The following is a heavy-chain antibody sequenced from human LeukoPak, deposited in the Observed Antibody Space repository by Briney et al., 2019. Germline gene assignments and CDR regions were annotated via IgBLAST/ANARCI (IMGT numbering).Heavy chain of an antibody. CDR3: TRESRGIP. J-gene: IGHJ5*02. CDR2: IIPILGIA. CDR1: GGTFSSYA. Sequence: SVKVSCKASGGTFSSYAISWVRQAPGQGLEWMGRIIPILGIANYAQKFQGRVTITADKSTSTAYMELSSLRSEDTAVYYCTRESRGIPWGQGTLVTVSS. D-gene: IGHD3-10*01. V-gene: IGHV1-69*04.